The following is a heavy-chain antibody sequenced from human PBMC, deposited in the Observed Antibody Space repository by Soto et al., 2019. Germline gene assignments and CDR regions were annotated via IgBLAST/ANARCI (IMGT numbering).Heavy chain of an antibody. Sequence: EVQLVETGGGLIQPGGSLRLSCAASGFTVNDNYMTWVRQAPGKGLEWVSIIYSGGTTYYADSVQGRFTISRDNSKNTVSLQMNGLRAEDTAVYYCAREGGGVYCSGGSCYGRYFDYWGQGTLVTVSA. CDR1: GFTVNDNY. CDR3: AREGGGVYCSGGSCYGRYFDY. J-gene: IGHJ4*02. CDR2: IYSGGTT. V-gene: IGHV3-53*02. D-gene: IGHD2-15*01.